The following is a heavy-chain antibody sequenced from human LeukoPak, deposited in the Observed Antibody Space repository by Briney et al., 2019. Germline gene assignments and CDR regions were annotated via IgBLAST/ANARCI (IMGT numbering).Heavy chain of an antibody. CDR3: AGCYCSSTSCYNWFDP. J-gene: IGHJ5*02. CDR2: ISAYNGNT. V-gene: IGHV1-18*01. CDR1: GYTFTSYG. Sequence: ASVKVSCKASGYTFTSYGISWVRQAPGQGLEWMGWISAYNGNTNYAQKLQGRVTMTTDTSTSTAYMELRSLRSDDTAVYYCAGCYCSSTSCYNWFDPWGQGTLVTVSS. D-gene: IGHD2-2*01.